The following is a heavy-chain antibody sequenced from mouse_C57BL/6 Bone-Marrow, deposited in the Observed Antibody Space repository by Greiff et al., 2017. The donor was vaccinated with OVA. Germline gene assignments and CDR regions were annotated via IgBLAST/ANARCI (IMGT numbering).Heavy chain of an antibody. CDR1: GFTFSSYA. Sequence: EVKLMESGGGLVKPGGSLKLSCAASGFTFSSYAMSWVRQTPEKRLEWVATISDGGSYTYYPDNVKGRFTISRDNAKNNLYLQMSHLKSEDTAMYYGARDGGGYYYFDYWGQGTTLTVSS. CDR3: ARDGGGYYYFDY. V-gene: IGHV5-4*01. CDR2: ISDGGSYT. J-gene: IGHJ2*01. D-gene: IGHD2-3*01.